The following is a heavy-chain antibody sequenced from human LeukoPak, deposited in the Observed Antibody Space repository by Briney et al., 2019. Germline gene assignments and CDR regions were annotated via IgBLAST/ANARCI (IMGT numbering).Heavy chain of an antibody. J-gene: IGHJ4*02. Sequence: GASLRLSCAASGFTLSSYAMSWVRQAPGKGLEWVSAISGSGGSTYYADSVKGRFTISRDNSKNTLYLQMNSLRAEDTAVYYCAKLGSAMVLYYFDYWGQGTLVTVSS. V-gene: IGHV3-23*01. CDR1: GFTLSSYA. CDR2: ISGSGGST. D-gene: IGHD5-18*01. CDR3: AKLGSAMVLYYFDY.